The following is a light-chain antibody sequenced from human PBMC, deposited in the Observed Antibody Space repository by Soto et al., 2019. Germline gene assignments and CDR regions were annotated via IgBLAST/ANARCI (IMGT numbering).Light chain of an antibody. J-gene: IGKJ1*01. CDR2: AAS. Sequence: DSQRAQSRPTLYVAVGDRVTITCRASQSISSYLNWYQQKPGKAPKLLIYAASSLQSGVPSRFSGSGSGTDFNLTISRLEPEDFAVYYCQQYGSTPWTFGQGTKVDIK. CDR1: QSISSY. CDR3: QQYGSTPWT. V-gene: IGKV1-39*01.